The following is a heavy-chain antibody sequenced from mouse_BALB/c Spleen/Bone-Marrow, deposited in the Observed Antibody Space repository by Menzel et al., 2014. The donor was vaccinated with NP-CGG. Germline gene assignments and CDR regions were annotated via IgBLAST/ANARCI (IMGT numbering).Heavy chain of an antibody. CDR1: GFNIKDTY. J-gene: IGHJ2*01. V-gene: IGHV14-3*02. D-gene: IGHD2-14*01. CDR3: ARYRLGTYFDF. Sequence: EVQRVESGAELVKPGASVKLSCPASGFNIKDTYMQWVKQRPEQGLEWIGRIDPANGNAKYDPKFQGKATITADTSSNTAYLQLSSPTSEDTAVYYCARYRLGTYFDFWGQGTTLTVSS. CDR2: IDPANGNA.